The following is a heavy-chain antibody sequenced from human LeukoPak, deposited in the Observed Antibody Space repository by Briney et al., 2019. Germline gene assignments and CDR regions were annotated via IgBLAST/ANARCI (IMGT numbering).Heavy chain of an antibody. CDR3: AQGISSNYDYYIDV. CDR2: ISRDGGIT. Sequence: GGSLSLACAVSGFTIGNNGMHWGRLPPGKGRGWECLISRDGGITYKADSVKGRFTITRDNSKNSLYLRINSLRTEATALYYCAQGISSNYDYYIDVGGRGPTITASS. D-gene: IGHD6-19*01. J-gene: IGHJ6*03. V-gene: IGHV3-43*02. CDR1: GFTIGNNG.